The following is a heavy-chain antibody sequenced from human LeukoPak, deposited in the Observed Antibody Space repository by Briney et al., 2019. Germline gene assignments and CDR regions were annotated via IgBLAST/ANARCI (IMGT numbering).Heavy chain of an antibody. CDR2: IYSGGST. CDR1: GFTVSSNY. V-gene: IGHV3-53*01. CDR3: ARDQAEYYYYMDV. J-gene: IGHJ6*03. D-gene: IGHD6-25*01. Sequence: PGGSLRLSCAASGFTVSSNYMSWVRQAPGKGLEWVSVIYSGGSTYYADSVKGRFTISRDNAKNSLYLQMNSLRAEDTAVYYCARDQAEYYYYMDVWGKGTTVTVSS.